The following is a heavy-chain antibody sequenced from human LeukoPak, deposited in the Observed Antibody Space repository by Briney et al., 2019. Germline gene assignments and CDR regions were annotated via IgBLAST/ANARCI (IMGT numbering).Heavy chain of an antibody. CDR1: GFTFSSYS. CDR2: ISSSSSTI. J-gene: IGHJ4*02. V-gene: IGHV3-48*01. D-gene: IGHD3-9*01. CDR3: ARGGRYFDWLWDF. Sequence: GGSLRLSCAASGFTFSSYSMNWVRQAPGKGLEWVSYISSSSSTIYYADSVKGRFTISRDNAKNSLYLQMNSLRAEDTAVYYCARGGRYFDWLWDFWGQGTLVTVSS.